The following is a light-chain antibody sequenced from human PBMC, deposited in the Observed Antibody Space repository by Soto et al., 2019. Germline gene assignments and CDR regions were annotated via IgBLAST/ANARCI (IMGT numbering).Light chain of an antibody. CDR2: DTS. CDR1: TGAVTSGHY. Sequence: QAVVTQEPSLTVSPGGTVTLTCGSSTGAVTSGHYPYWFQQKPGQAPRTLIYDTSNKHSWTPARFSGSLLGGKAALILSGAQPEDEAEYYCLISYSGAQAVFGGGTKLTVL. CDR3: LISYSGAQAV. J-gene: IGLJ2*01. V-gene: IGLV7-46*01.